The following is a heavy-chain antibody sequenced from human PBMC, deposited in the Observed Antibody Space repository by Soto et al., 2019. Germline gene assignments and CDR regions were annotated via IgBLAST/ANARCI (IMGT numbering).Heavy chain of an antibody. CDR2: ISGSGAST. V-gene: IGHV3-23*01. D-gene: IGHD1-26*01. CDR1: GFTFSNYA. CDR3: AKVSSTARIVGASFDY. J-gene: IGHJ4*02. Sequence: EVQLLDSGGGLVQPGGSLRLSCAASGFTFSNYAMSWVRQAPGKGLEWVSVISGSGASTYYADSVKGRFTISRDSSKNTLDLQMSSLRAEATAVYYCAKVSSTARIVGASFDYWGRGTLVTVSS.